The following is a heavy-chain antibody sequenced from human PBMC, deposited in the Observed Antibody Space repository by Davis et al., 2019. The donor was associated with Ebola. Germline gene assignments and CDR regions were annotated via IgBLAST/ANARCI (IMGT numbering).Heavy chain of an antibody. J-gene: IGHJ3*02. Sequence: AASVKVSCKASAYTFTSYGISWVRQAPGQGLEWMGWISAYNGNTEYARKVQGRVTMTTDTSTGTAYLDLRSLRSDDTAVYFCARTSIVGTTTTASDIWGQGTLVTVSS. CDR2: ISAYNGNT. V-gene: IGHV1-18*01. CDR3: ARTSIVGTTTTASDI. D-gene: IGHD1-26*01. CDR1: AYTFTSYG.